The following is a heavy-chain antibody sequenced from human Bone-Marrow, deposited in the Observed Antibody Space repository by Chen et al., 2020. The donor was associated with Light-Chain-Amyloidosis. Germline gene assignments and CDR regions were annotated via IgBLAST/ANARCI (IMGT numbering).Heavy chain of an antibody. CDR2: INQDGSES. Sequence: EAQLEESGGGLVQPGGSLRLSCAASEFNFSSYWMSWVRKAPGTGLEWVATINQDGSESYYADSVMGRFTISRDNAKDSVYLQMNSLRPEDTAVYYCTTSSGGDWGQGTLVTVSS. CDR1: EFNFSSYW. D-gene: IGHD3-10*01. V-gene: IGHV3-7*03. CDR3: TTSSGGD. J-gene: IGHJ4*02.